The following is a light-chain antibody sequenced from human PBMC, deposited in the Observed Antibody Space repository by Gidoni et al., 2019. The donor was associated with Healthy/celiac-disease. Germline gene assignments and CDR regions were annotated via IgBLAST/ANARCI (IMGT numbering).Light chain of an antibody. CDR2: DAS. CDR1: QSVSSY. Sequence: EIVSTHSPATLSLSPGERATLHCRASQSVSSYLAWYQQKPGQAPRLLIYDASNRATGIPARFSGSGSGTDFTLTISSLEPEDFAVYYCQQRSNWPRLTFGGGTKVEIK. V-gene: IGKV3-11*01. J-gene: IGKJ4*01. CDR3: QQRSNWPRLT.